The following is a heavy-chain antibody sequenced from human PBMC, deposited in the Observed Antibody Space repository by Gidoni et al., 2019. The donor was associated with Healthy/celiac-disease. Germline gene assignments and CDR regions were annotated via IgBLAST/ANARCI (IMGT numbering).Heavy chain of an antibody. CDR2: IWYDGSNK. CDR1: GSPFRSYG. Sequence: QVHLVESGGGVVQPGRSLSLSSAASGSPFRSYGMHWVRKAPGKGLAWVAVIWYDGSNKYYADSVKGLFTISRDNSKNTLYLQMNSLRAEDTAVYYCAREYSGSYYSHFDYWGQGTLVTVSS. J-gene: IGHJ4*02. CDR3: AREYSGSYYSHFDY. D-gene: IGHD1-26*01. V-gene: IGHV3-33*01.